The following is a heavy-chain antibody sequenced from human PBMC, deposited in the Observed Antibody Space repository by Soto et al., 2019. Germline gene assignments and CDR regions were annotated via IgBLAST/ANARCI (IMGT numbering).Heavy chain of an antibody. J-gene: IGHJ4*02. CDR1: VFSLTTSGVG. CDR2: IYWDGDK. D-gene: IGHD2-2*01. Sequence: QITLKESGPTLVKPTQTLTLTCTFSVFSLTTSGVGVGWIRQPPGTALEWLALIYWDGDKRYSPSRKSRLTITKDTTKNQVVFKMTKMDPVATATYYCAHSLRPSWRSRGDLDYWGQGTLVTVAS. CDR3: AHSLRPSWRSRGDLDY. V-gene: IGHV2-5*02.